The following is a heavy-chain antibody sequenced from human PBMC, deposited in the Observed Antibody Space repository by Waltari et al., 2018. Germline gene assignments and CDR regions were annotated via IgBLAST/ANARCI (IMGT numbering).Heavy chain of an antibody. CDR3: ASSYYDFWSGYYGPDY. J-gene: IGHJ4*02. CDR1: GGSFSGYY. Sequence: QVQLQQWGAGLLKPSETLSLTCAVYGGSFSGYYWSWIRQPPGKGLEWIGEISHSGSTNYNPSLKSRVTISVDTSKNQFSLKLSSVTAADTAVYYCASSYYDFWSGYYGPDYWGQGTLVTVSS. V-gene: IGHV4-34*01. D-gene: IGHD3-3*01. CDR2: ISHSGST.